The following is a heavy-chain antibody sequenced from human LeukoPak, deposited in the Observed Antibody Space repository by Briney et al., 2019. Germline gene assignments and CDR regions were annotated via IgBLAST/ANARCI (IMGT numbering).Heavy chain of an antibody. J-gene: IGHJ6*02. D-gene: IGHD2-15*01. V-gene: IGHV4-59*08. Sequence: NPSETLSLTCTVSGGSISSYYWSWIRQPPGKGLEWIGYIYYSGSTNYNPSLKSRVTISVDTSKNQFSLKLSSVTAADTAVYYCARHRSGYCSGGSCYSYYYYGMDVWGQGTTVTVS. CDR3: ARHRSGYCSGGSCYSYYYYGMDV. CDR2: IYYSGST. CDR1: GGSISSYY.